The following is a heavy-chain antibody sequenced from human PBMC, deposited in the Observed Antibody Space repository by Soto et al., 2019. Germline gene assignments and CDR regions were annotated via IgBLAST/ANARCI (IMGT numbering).Heavy chain of an antibody. J-gene: IGHJ4*02. CDR3: ARDVRQKAGRGAFDY. D-gene: IGHD6-19*01. Sequence: QVPLVESGGGVVQPGRSLRLSCAASGFTFSSYGMHWVRQAPGKGLEWVAVIWYDGSNKYYADSVKGRFTISRDNSKNTLYLQMNSLRAEDTAVYYCARDVRQKAGRGAFDYWGQGTLVTVSS. CDR1: GFTFSSYG. V-gene: IGHV3-33*01. CDR2: IWYDGSNK.